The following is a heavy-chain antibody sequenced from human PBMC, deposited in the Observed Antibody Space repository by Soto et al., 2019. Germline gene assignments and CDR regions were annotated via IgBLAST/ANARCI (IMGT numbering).Heavy chain of an antibody. Sequence: PGGSLRLSCAASGFTFSSYAMSWVRQAPGKGLEWVSAISGSGGSTYYADSVKGRFTISRDNSKNTLYLQMNSLRAEDTAVYYCAKVRNSGYGAVMIDYWGQATLVTVYS. CDR3: AKVRNSGYGAVMIDY. D-gene: IGHD3-16*01. CDR2: ISGSGGST. J-gene: IGHJ4*02. V-gene: IGHV3-23*01. CDR1: GFTFSSYA.